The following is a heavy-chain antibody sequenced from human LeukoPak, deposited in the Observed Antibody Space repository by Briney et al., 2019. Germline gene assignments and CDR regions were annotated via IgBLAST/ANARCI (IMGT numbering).Heavy chain of an antibody. CDR3: AKDAGSGYYYYMDV. D-gene: IGHD3-10*01. CDR2: INSDGGTT. CDR1: GFTFGTYW. J-gene: IGHJ6*03. V-gene: IGHV3-74*01. Sequence: GGSLRLSCGASGFTFGTYWMHWVRQAPGKGLVWVSGINSDGGTTTYADSVKGRFTISRDNSKNTLYLQMNSLRAEDTAVYYCAKDAGSGYYYYMDVWGKGTTVIISS.